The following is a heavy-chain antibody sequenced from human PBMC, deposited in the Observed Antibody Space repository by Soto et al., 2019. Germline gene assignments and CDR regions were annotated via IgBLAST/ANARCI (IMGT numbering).Heavy chain of an antibody. CDR2: INQSGST. CDR1: GGSLSSYY. CDR3: ARVSGGFGL. V-gene: IGHV4-34*01. J-gene: IGHJ2*01. D-gene: IGHD3-10*01. Sequence: QVQLHQWGAGVLKPSETLSLTCAVYGGSLSSYYWSWIRQAPGMGLDWSGEINQSGSTNYSPSLKSRVIMSVDTSKNQVSLRLTSVTAADTAVYYCARVSGGFGLWGRGTLVTVSS.